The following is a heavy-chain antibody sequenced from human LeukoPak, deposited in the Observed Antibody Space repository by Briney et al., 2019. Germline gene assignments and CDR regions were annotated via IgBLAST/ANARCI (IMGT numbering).Heavy chain of an antibody. CDR2: IYYSGST. Sequence: SETLSLTCTVSGGSISSSSYYWGWIRQPPGKGLEWIGSIYYSGSTYYNPSLKSRATISVDTSKNQFSLKLSSVTAADTAVYYCARQGYYYDSSGYYWSYWGQGTLVTVSS. D-gene: IGHD3-22*01. V-gene: IGHV4-39*01. CDR1: GGSISSSSYY. CDR3: ARQGYYYDSSGYYWSY. J-gene: IGHJ4*02.